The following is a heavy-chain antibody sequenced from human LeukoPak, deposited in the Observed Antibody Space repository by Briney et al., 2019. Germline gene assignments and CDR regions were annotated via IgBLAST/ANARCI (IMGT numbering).Heavy chain of an antibody. CDR3: ARGRGYSYAPSYRWFDP. Sequence: SETLSLTCTVSSGSISSYYWSWIRQPPGKGLEWIGEINHSGSTNYNPSLKSRVTMSVDTSKNQFSLKLSSVTAADTAVYYCARGRGYSYAPSYRWFDPWGQGTLVTVSS. J-gene: IGHJ5*02. CDR2: INHSGST. V-gene: IGHV4-34*01. CDR1: SGSISSYY. D-gene: IGHD5-18*01.